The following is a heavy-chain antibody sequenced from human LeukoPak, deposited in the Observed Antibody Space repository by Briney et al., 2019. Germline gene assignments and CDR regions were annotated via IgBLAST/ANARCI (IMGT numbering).Heavy chain of an antibody. CDR3: ASGRGGRGGINYFDY. CDR1: GLTFRNYG. CDR2: IWYDGSEK. Sequence: GGSLRLSCAVSGLTFRNYGMHWVRQAPGKGLEWVAVIWYDGSEKYYVDSVKGRFTISRDNSKNTLYLQMNSLRAEDTALYYCASGRGGRGGINYFDYWGQGTLVTVSS. V-gene: IGHV3-33*01. J-gene: IGHJ4*02. D-gene: IGHD2-15*01.